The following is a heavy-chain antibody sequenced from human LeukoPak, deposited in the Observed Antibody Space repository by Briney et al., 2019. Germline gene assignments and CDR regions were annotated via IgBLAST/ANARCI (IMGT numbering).Heavy chain of an antibody. D-gene: IGHD3-16*01. CDR1: GLPFNDYW. V-gene: IGHV3-7*01. J-gene: IGHJ4*02. CDR3: AALWEGGY. Sequence: PGGSLRLSCAASGLPFNDYWMSWVRQAPGKGLEWVADIKQDGSEEYYVDSVKGRFTISRDNAENSLFLQMNSLRAEDTAVYYCAALWEGGYWGQGTLVTVSS. CDR2: IKQDGSEE.